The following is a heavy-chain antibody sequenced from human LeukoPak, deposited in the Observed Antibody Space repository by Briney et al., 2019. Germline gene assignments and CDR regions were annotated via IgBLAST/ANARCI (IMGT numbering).Heavy chain of an antibody. J-gene: IGHJ4*02. V-gene: IGHV3-66*01. CDR2: IYGGGTT. D-gene: IGHD4-11*01. CDR1: GFTVSANY. CDR3: ARGGGDYNPFAY. Sequence: GGSLRLSCAASGFTVSANYMSWVRQAPGKGLEWVSLIYGGGTTYHTDPGKGRFIISRDNSKNTLYLQMNSLRAEDTAVYYCARGGGDYNPFAYWGQGTLVTVSS.